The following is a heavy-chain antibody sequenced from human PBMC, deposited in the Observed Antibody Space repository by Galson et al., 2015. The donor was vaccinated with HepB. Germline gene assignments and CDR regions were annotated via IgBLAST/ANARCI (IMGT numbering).Heavy chain of an antibody. J-gene: IGHJ4*02. Sequence: SVKVSCKASGYTFTSYGISWVRQAPGQGLEWMGWISAYNGNTDYAQKLQGRVTMTTDTSTSTAYMELRSLRSDDTAVYYCARSHGYNSVVSPLDYWGQGTLVTVSS. CDR3: ARSHGYNSVVSPLDY. CDR2: ISAYNGNT. CDR1: GYTFTSYG. D-gene: IGHD5-24*01. V-gene: IGHV1-18*04.